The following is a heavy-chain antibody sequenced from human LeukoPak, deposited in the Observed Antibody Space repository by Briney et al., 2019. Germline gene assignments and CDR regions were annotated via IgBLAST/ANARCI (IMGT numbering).Heavy chain of an antibody. CDR2: IYYSGST. Sequence: SETLSLTCTVSGGSISPFYWSWIRQPPGKGLEWIAYIYYSGSTRYSPSLKSRVAISVDTSNNQVSLKLSSVTAADTAVYYCASGSAAGTAYWFDPWGQGTLVTVSS. CDR1: GGSISPFY. CDR3: ASGSAAGTAYWFDP. D-gene: IGHD6-13*01. J-gene: IGHJ5*02. V-gene: IGHV4-59*08.